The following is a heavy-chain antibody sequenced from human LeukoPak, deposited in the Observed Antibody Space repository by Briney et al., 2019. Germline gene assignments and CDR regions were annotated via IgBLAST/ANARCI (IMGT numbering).Heavy chain of an antibody. J-gene: IGHJ5*02. CDR2: ISGSGGST. CDR3: ARDRYGGNWFDP. V-gene: IGHV3-23*01. D-gene: IGHD4-23*01. CDR1: GFIFSSYG. Sequence: GGSLRLSCAASGFIFSSYGMSWVRQAPGKGLEWVSGISGSGGSTYYADSVKGRFTISRDNAKNSLYLQMNSLRAEDTAVYYCARDRYGGNWFDPWGQGTLVTVSS.